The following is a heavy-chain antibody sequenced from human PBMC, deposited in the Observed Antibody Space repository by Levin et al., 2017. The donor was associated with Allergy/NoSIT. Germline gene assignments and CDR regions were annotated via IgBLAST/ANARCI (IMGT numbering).Heavy chain of an antibody. CDR2: ISRESGSI. D-gene: IGHD1-26*01. V-gene: IGHV3-9*01. CDR3: TKGLWYRPTGRPSGNFDL. CDR1: GFTFGDYT. Sequence: PGGSLRLSCAASGFTFGDYTMHWVRQPPGKGLEWVSGISRESGSIVYADSVRGRFTIFRDNAKNSLYLQMNSLRTEDTALYYCTKGLWYRPTGRPSGNFDLWGHGTLVTASS. J-gene: IGHJ2*01.